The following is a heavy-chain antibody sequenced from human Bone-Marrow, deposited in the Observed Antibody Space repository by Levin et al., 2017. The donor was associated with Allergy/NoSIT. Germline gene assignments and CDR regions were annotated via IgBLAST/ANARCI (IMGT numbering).Heavy chain of an antibody. CDR2: IYSSGTT. CDR1: GGSISSADYY. J-gene: IGHJ4*02. Sequence: SCNVSGGSISSADYYWHWIRQPPGKGLEWIGYIYSSGTTYYNPSLKSRLSMSVDTSKEQFSLNLRSVTAADTAVYYCARGYSYGSQYFDFWGQGTLVTVSS. D-gene: IGHD5-18*01. V-gene: IGHV4-30-4*01. CDR3: ARGYSYGSQYFDF.